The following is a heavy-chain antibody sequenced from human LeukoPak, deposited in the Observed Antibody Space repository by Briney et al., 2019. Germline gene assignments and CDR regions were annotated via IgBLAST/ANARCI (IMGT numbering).Heavy chain of an antibody. J-gene: IGHJ4*02. CDR1: GFIFSSSS. V-gene: IGHV3-48*04. Sequence: GGSLRLSCAASGFIFSSSSMTWVRQAPGKGLEWVSYISSSSNTIYYADSVKGRFTISRDNAKNSLYLQMNSLRAEDTAMYYCASPGGYYDSSGYNYWGQGTLVTVSS. CDR2: ISSSSNTI. CDR3: ASPGGYYDSSGYNY. D-gene: IGHD3-22*01.